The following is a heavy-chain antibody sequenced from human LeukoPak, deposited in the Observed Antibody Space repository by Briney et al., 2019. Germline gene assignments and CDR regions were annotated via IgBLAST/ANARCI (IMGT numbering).Heavy chain of an antibody. CDR3: ARQGYCSSTSCYNRGFFDY. J-gene: IGHJ4*02. CDR1: GGSISSSSYY. Sequence: SETLSLTCTVSGGSISSSSYYWGWIRQPPGKGLEWIGSIYYSGSTNYNPCLKSRFTIYVDTSRKQFSLKLSSVTAADTAVYYCARQGYCSSTSCYNRGFFDYWGQGTLVTVSS. D-gene: IGHD2-2*01. V-gene: IGHV4-39*01. CDR2: IYYSGST.